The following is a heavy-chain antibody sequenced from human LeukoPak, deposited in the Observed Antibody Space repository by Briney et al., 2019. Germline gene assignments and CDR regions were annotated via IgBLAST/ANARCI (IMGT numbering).Heavy chain of an antibody. CDR2: IYNSGST. CDR1: GGSISSYY. D-gene: IGHD3-3*01. Sequence: SETLSLTCTVSGGSISSYYGSWIRQPAGKGLEWIGRIYNSGSTTYNPSLKSRVTMSVDTSKNQFSLKLSSVTAADTAVYYCARDRTDYDFWSGQYYYYYMDVWGKGTTVTVSS. V-gene: IGHV4-4*07. CDR3: ARDRTDYDFWSGQYYYYYMDV. J-gene: IGHJ6*03.